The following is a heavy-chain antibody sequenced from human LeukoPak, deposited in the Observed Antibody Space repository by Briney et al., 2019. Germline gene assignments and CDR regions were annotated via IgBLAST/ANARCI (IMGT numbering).Heavy chain of an antibody. V-gene: IGHV3-23*01. CDR1: GFTVSSYD. CDR2: FSATDGSA. Sequence: PGGSLRLSCAASGFTVSSYDMTWVRLAPGKGLEWVSAFSATDGSAQYAESVKGRFTISRDSSKNSLYLQMNSLRDEDTAVYYCAKARIAAAGTGAFDVWGQGTMVTVSS. D-gene: IGHD6-13*01. J-gene: IGHJ3*01. CDR3: AKARIAAAGTGAFDV.